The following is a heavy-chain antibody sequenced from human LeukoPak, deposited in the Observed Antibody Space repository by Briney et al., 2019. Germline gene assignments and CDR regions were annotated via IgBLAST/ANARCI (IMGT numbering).Heavy chain of an antibody. Sequence: SETLSLTCTVSGYSISSGYYWGWIRQPPGKGLEWIGSIYHSGSTNYNPSLKSRVTISVDTSKNQFSLKLSSVTAADTAVYYCARVLGLTYYYYYMDVWGKGTTVTTSS. D-gene: IGHD4/OR15-4a*01. CDR1: GYSISSGYY. CDR3: ARVLGLTYYYYYMDV. CDR2: IYHSGST. V-gene: IGHV4-38-2*02. J-gene: IGHJ6*03.